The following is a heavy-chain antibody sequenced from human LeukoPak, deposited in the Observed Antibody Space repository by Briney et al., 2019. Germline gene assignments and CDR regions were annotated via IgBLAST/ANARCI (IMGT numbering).Heavy chain of an antibody. D-gene: IGHD2-2*01. CDR3: ARRYQLYYFDY. J-gene: IGHJ4*02. CDR1: GYSISSGYY. V-gene: IGHV4-38-2*01. Sequence: SETLSLTRAVSGYSISSGYYWGWIRQPPGKGLEWIGSIYHSGSTYYNPSLKSRVTISVDTSKNQFSLKLSSVTAADTAVYYCARRYQLYYFDYWGQGTLVTVSS. CDR2: IYHSGST.